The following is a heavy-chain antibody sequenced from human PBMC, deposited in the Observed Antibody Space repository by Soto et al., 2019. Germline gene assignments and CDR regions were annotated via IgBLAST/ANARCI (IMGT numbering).Heavy chain of an antibody. Sequence: ASVKVSCKASGYTFTSYYMHWVRQAPGQGLEWMGIINPSGGSTSYAQKFQGRVTMTRDTSTSTVYMELSRLRSEDTAVYYCARLAELVYNYYGMDVWGQGTTVTVSS. J-gene: IGHJ6*02. CDR2: INPSGGST. CDR1: GYTFTSYY. D-gene: IGHD3-10*01. V-gene: IGHV1-46*01. CDR3: ARLAELVYNYYGMDV.